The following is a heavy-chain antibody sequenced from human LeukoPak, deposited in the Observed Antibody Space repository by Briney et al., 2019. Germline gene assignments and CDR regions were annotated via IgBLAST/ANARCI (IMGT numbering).Heavy chain of an antibody. CDR3: ARDGSTVTGFDY. J-gene: IGHJ4*02. CDR2: LYTSGST. CDR1: GGSISSYY. D-gene: IGHD4-17*01. V-gene: IGHV4-4*07. Sequence: SETLSLTCTVSGGSISSYYWSWIRQPAGKGLEYIGRLYTSGSTNYNPSLKSRVTMSLHTSKNQFSLKLSSVTAADTAVYYCARDGSTVTGFDYWGQGTLVTVSS.